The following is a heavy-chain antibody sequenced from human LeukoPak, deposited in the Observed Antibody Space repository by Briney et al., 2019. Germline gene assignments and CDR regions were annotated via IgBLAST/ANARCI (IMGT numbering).Heavy chain of an antibody. Sequence: ASVKVSCKASGGTFSNYAISWVRQAPGQGLEWMGWISAYNGNTNYAQKFQGRVTMTRDTSISTAYMELSRLRSDDTAVYYCARGVPTAAGNYYYYYMDVWGKGTTVTVSS. D-gene: IGHD6-13*01. CDR1: GGTFSNYA. J-gene: IGHJ6*03. CDR2: ISAYNGNT. CDR3: ARGVPTAAGNYYYYYMDV. V-gene: IGHV1-18*01.